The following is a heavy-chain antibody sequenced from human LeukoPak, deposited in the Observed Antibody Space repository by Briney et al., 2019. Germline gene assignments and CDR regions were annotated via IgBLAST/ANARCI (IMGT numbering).Heavy chain of an antibody. J-gene: IGHJ4*02. CDR2: ITSSGRTI. Sequence: GGSLKLSCAASGFTFSDYYMNWIRQAPGKGLEWVSHITSSGRTIYYADSVKGRFTISRDNSKNTLYLQMNSLRAEDTAVYYCAKDRDIVATLVYFDYWGQGTLVTVSS. V-gene: IGHV3-11*01. D-gene: IGHD5-12*01. CDR1: GFTFSDYY. CDR3: AKDRDIVATLVYFDY.